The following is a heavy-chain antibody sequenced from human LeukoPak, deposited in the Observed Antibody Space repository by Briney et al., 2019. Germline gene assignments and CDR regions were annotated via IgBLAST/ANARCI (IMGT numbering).Heavy chain of an antibody. CDR3: ARASNVQKYYYDSSGSPQFDP. J-gene: IGHJ5*02. D-gene: IGHD3-22*01. V-gene: IGHV4-31*03. CDR1: LGSISSGGYY. CDR2: IYYSGST. Sequence: SETLSLTCTVSLGSISSGGYYWSWIRQHPGKGLEWIGYIYYSGSTYYNPSLKSRVTMSVDTSKNQFSLKLSSVTAADTAVYYCARASNVQKYYYDSSGSPQFDPWGQGTLVTVSS.